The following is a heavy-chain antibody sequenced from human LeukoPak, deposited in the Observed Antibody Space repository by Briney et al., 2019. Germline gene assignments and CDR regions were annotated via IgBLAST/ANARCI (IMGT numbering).Heavy chain of an antibody. CDR2: IYYSGST. D-gene: IGHD3-10*01. V-gene: IGHV4-30-4*01. Sequence: SETLSLTCTVSGGSISSGDYYWSWIRQPPGKGLEWIGYIYYSGSTYYNPSLKSRVTISVDTSKNQFSLKLSSVTAADTAVYYCARDWFGDPQVVWGQGTTVTVSS. CDR3: ARDWFGDPQVV. CDR1: GGSISSGDYY. J-gene: IGHJ6*02.